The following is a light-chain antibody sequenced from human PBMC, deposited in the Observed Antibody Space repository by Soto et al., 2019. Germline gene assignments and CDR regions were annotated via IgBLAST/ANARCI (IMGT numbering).Light chain of an antibody. CDR2: RNN. Sequence: QPVLTHPPSASGTPGQRVTISCSGSSSNIGSNYVYWYQQFPGTAPKLLIYRNNQRPSGVPDRFSGSKSGTSASLAISGLRSEDEADYYCATWDDSLNGVVFGGGTKLTVL. J-gene: IGLJ2*01. V-gene: IGLV1-47*01. CDR1: SSNIGSNY. CDR3: ATWDDSLNGVV.